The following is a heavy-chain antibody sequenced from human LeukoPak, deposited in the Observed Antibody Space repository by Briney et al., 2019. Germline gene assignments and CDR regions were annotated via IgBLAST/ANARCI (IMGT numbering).Heavy chain of an antibody. CDR3: AKQLGYCSDGSCYFPY. CDR2: ISSSSSYI. D-gene: IGHD2-15*01. V-gene: IGHV3-21*04. Sequence: GGSLRLSCAASGFTFSSYSMNWVRQAPGKGLEWVSSISSSSSYIYYADSVKGRFTISRDNAKSTLCLQMNSLRAEDTAVYYCAKQLGYCSDGSCYFPYWGQGTLVTVSS. J-gene: IGHJ4*02. CDR1: GFTFSSYS.